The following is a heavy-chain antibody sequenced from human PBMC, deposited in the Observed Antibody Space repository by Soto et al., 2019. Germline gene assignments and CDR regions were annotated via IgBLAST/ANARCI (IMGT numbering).Heavy chain of an antibody. Sequence: QVQLVQSGAEVKKPGASVKVSCKASGYTFTSYYMHWVRQAPGQGLEWMGLINPSGDSTSYAQKFQRRVTMTRDTSTSTVYMELSSLRSEDTAVYFCARIGSSGYSSSWYRDDYWGQGTLVTVSS. CDR3: ARIGSSGYSSSWYRDDY. J-gene: IGHJ4*02. CDR2: INPSGDST. V-gene: IGHV1-46*03. D-gene: IGHD6-13*01. CDR1: GYTFTSYY.